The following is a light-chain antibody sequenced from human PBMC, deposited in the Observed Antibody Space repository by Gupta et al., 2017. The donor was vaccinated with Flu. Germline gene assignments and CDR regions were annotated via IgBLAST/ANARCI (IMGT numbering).Light chain of an antibody. J-gene: IGLJ2*01. V-gene: IGLV1-44*01. Sequence: SVLTQPPSASGTPGQRVTISCSGSSSNIGSHSVSWYQQLPGTAPKLLIYKNNQRPSGVPDRFSGSKSGTSASLAISGLQAEDEADYYCAAWDDSRLRVFGGGTKVTVL. CDR1: SSNIGSHS. CDR3: AAWDDSRLRV. CDR2: KNN.